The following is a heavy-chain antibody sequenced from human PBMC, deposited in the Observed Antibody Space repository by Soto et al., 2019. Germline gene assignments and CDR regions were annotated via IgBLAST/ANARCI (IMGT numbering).Heavy chain of an antibody. D-gene: IGHD3-16*02. J-gene: IGHJ5*02. CDR1: GYTFTSYY. Sequence: ASVKVSCKASGYTFTSYYMHWVRQAPGQGLEWMGIINPSGGSTSYAQKFQGRVTITADESTSTAYMELSSLRSEDTAVYYCASTFGGVIANNWFDPWGQGTLVTVSS. V-gene: IGHV1-46*01. CDR3: ASTFGGVIANNWFDP. CDR2: INPSGGST.